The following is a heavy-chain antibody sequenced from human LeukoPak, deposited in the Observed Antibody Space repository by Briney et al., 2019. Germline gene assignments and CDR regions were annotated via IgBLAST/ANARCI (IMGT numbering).Heavy chain of an antibody. V-gene: IGHV3-21*01. CDR2: ISSSSGYI. D-gene: IGHD3-22*01. CDR1: GFTFSSYS. Sequence: PGGSLRLSCAASGFTFSSYSMNWVRQAPGKGLEWVSSISSSSGYIYYADSVKGRFTISRDNAKNSLYLQMNSLRAEDTAVYYCARVTAYYYDSSGYFDQWRQGTLVTVSS. CDR3: ARVTAYYYDSSGYFDQ. J-gene: IGHJ4*02.